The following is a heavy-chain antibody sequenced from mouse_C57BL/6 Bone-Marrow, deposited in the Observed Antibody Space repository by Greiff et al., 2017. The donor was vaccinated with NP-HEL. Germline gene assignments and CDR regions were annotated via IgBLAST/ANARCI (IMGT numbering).Heavy chain of an antibody. CDR2: ISSGGDYI. CDR3: TRDILYYYDLDY. J-gene: IGHJ4*01. V-gene: IGHV5-9-1*02. D-gene: IGHD2-3*01. Sequence: EVQLVESGEGLVKPGGSLKLSCAASGFTFSSYAMSWVRQTPEKRLEWVAYISSGGDYIYYADTVKGRFTISRDNARNTLYLHMSSLKSEDTAMYYCTRDILYYYDLDYWGQGTTVTVSS. CDR1: GFTFSSYA.